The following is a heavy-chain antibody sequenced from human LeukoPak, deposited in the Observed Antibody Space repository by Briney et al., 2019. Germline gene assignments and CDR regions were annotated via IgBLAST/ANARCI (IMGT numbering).Heavy chain of an antibody. D-gene: IGHD6-13*01. CDR1: GFTFSSYW. V-gene: IGHV3-7*01. CDR3: AKVYRGTAAGKRYYYYMDV. Sequence: GGSLRLSCAASGFTFSSYWMSWVRQAPGKGLEWVANIKQDGSEKYYVDSVKGRFTISRDNAKNSLYLQMNSLRAEDTAVYYCAKVYRGTAAGKRYYYYMDVWGKGTTVTVSS. CDR2: IKQDGSEK. J-gene: IGHJ6*03.